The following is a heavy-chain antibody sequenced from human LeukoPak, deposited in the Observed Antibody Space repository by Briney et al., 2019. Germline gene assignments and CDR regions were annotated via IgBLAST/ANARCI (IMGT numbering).Heavy chain of an antibody. Sequence: SSETLSLTCTVSGDSMNNYYWTWIRQPPGKGLEWIGYIHTRAGTDYNPSLETRVTISLDTSKNQFSLKLRSVAAADTATYYCVILFDGSHYVDYWGPGTLVTVSS. V-gene: IGHV4-4*09. CDR2: IHTRAGT. D-gene: IGHD3-16*01. J-gene: IGHJ4*02. CDR1: GDSMNNYY. CDR3: VILFDGSHYVDY.